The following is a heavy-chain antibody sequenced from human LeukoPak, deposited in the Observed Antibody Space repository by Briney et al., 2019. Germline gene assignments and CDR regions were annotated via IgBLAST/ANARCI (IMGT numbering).Heavy chain of an antibody. CDR3: AREYCSGGSCLNWFDP. CDR1: GNTFTSYA. CDR2: INAGNGNT. V-gene: IGHV1-3*01. Sequence: ASVKVSCKASGNTFTSYAMHWVRQAPGQRLEWMGWINAGNGNTKYSQKFQGRVTITRDTSASTAYMELSSLRSEDTAVYYCAREYCSGGSCLNWFDPWGQGTLVTVSS. D-gene: IGHD2-15*01. J-gene: IGHJ5*02.